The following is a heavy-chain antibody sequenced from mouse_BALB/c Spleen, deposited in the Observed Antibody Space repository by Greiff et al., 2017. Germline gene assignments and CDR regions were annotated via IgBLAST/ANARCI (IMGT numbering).Heavy chain of an antibody. CDR2: IYPGNVNT. D-gene: IGHD1-1*01. CDR3: ARSYYGSSYAFAY. J-gene: IGHJ3*01. V-gene: IGHV1S56*01. CDR1: GYTFTSYY. Sequence: HVQLQESGPELVKPGASVRISCKASGYTFTSYYIHWVKQRPGQGLEWIGWIYPGNVNTKYNEKFKGKATLTVDKSSSTAYMHLNSLTSEDSAVYYCARSYYGSSYAFAYWGQGTLVTVSA.